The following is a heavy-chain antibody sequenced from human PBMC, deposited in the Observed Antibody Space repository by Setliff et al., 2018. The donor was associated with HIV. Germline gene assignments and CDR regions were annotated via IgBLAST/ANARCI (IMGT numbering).Heavy chain of an antibody. D-gene: IGHD2-8*01. CDR2: FGGSAGTT. CDR1: GFTFSSYA. CDR3: AKGVGVATPGDILDAFHM. J-gene: IGHJ3*02. V-gene: IGHV3-23*01. Sequence: PGGSLRLSCAASGFTFSSYAMTWVRQAPGKGLEWVSTFGGSAGTTYYADSVKGRFTISRDNSKNTLYLQMNSLRAEDTAVYYCAKGVGVATPGDILDAFHMWGQGTMVTVSS.